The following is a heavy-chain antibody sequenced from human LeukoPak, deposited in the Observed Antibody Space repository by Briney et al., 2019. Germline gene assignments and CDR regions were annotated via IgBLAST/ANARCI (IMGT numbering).Heavy chain of an antibody. J-gene: IGHJ4*02. Sequence: GESLKISCKGSEYTFTNYWIAWVRQMPGKGLDWMGIIYPGDSDTRYSPSFQGQVTISADKSISTAYLQWNNLKASDTAMYYCARGVGTTYLDYWGLGTLVTVSS. CDR3: ARGVGTTYLDY. CDR2: IYPGDSDT. D-gene: IGHD1-26*01. CDR1: EYTFTNYW. V-gene: IGHV5-51*01.